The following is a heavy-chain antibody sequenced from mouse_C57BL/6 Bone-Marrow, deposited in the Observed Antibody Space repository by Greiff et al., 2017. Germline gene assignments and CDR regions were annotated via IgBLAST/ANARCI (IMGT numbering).Heavy chain of an antibody. D-gene: IGHD2-2*01. V-gene: IGHV5-6*01. CDR1: GFTFSSYG. CDR3: ALWGGYDVGY. J-gene: IGHJ2*01. Sequence: DVHLVESGGDLVKPGGSLKLSCAASGFTFSSYGMSWVRQTPDKRLEWVATISSGGSYTYYPDSVKGRFTISRDNAKNTLYLQMSSRKSEDTAMYYCALWGGYDVGYWGQGTTLTVSS. CDR2: ISSGGSYT.